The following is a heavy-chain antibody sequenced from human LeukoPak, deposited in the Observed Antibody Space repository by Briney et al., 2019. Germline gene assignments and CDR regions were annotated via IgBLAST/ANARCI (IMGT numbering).Heavy chain of an antibody. CDR2: ISSNGGNT. CDR1: GFTFSSYA. CDR3: ASSVRSSWDVPNDAFDI. Sequence: GGSLRLSCAASGFTFSSYAMHWVRQAPGKGLEYVSGISSNGGNTYYANSVKGRFTISRDNSKNTLYLQMGSLRAEDMAVYYCASSVRSSWDVPNDAFDIWGQGTMVTVSS. D-gene: IGHD6-13*01. J-gene: IGHJ3*02. V-gene: IGHV3-64*01.